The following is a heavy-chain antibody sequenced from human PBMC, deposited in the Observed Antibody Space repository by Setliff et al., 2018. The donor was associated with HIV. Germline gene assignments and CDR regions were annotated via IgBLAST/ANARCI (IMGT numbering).Heavy chain of an antibody. CDR2: ISGSGGST. D-gene: IGHD3-22*01. CDR1: GFKFDDYG. V-gene: IGHV3-23*01. J-gene: IGHJ4*02. CDR3: ARDVSTYYSIDS. Sequence: PGGSLRLSCAASGFKFDDYGMSGGRQAPGKGLEWVSAISGSGGSTYYADSVKGRFTISSDNSKNPLYLQMNSLRTDDTAVYFCARDVSTYYSIDSWGQGTLVTVSS.